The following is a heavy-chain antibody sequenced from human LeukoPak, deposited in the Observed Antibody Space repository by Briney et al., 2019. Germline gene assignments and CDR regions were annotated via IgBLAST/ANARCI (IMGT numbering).Heavy chain of an antibody. Sequence: ASVKVSCKASGYTFTGYYMHWMRQAPGQGPEWMGIINPRGGSTDYAQKFQDRVTMTGDTSTSTVYMELNSLRSEDTAVYFCARVGVTAATADYWGQGTLVTVSS. CDR3: ARVGVTAATADY. CDR2: INPRGGST. D-gene: IGHD6-25*01. J-gene: IGHJ4*02. CDR1: GYTFTGYY. V-gene: IGHV1-46*01.